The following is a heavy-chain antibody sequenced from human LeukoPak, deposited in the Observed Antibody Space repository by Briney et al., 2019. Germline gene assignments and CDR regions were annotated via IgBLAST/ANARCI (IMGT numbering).Heavy chain of an antibody. CDR1: GGSIRSCY. J-gene: IGHJ4*02. CDR2: MYTSRST. D-gene: IGHD3-10*01. Sequence: PSETLSLTCTVSGGSIRSCYWSWIRQPAGEGGEWIGRMYTSRSTNYSTSLNSPVTMSVDTSKNQFSLTLSSVTAADTAVYYCARSRYYYGSGSYPFDYWGQGTLVTVSS. CDR3: ARSRYYYGSGSYPFDY. V-gene: IGHV4-4*07.